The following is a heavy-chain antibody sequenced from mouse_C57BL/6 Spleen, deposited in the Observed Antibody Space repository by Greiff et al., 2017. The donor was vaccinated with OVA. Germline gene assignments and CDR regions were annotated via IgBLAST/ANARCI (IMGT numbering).Heavy chain of an antibody. CDR1: GYTFTSYW. D-gene: IGHD2-3*01. J-gene: IGHJ2*01. Sequence: VQLQQPGAELVRPGSSVKLSCKASGYTFTSYWLDWVKQRPGQGLEWIGNIYPSDSETHYNQKFKDKATLTVDKSSSTAYMQLSSLTSEDSAVYYCARSEGLLRFFDYWGQGTTLTVSS. V-gene: IGHV1-61*01. CDR3: ARSEGLLRFFDY. CDR2: IYPSDSET.